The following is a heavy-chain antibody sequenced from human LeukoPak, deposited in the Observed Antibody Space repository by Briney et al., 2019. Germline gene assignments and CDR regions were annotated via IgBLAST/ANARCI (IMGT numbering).Heavy chain of an antibody. CDR2: IIPILGIA. CDR1: GGTFSSYA. Sequence: SVKVSCKASGGTFSSYAISWVRQAPGQGLEWMGRIIPILGIANYAQKFQGRVKITADKSTSTAYMELSSLRSEDATVYYCARHQWIQLWPYYYYYGMDVWGQGTTVTVSS. D-gene: IGHD5-18*01. CDR3: ARHQWIQLWPYYYYYGMDV. V-gene: IGHV1-69*04. J-gene: IGHJ6*02.